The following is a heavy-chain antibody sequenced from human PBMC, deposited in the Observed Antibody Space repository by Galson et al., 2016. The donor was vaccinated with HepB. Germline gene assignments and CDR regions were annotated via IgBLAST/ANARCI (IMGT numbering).Heavy chain of an antibody. Sequence: SETLSLTCTVSGGSISSSYYWAWIRQPPGKGLEWIASIYYSGTSYYKPSLTSRVTISVDTSKSQFSLRLDSVTAADTGLYYCATGIVVAGKYYYHCMDVWGKGTTVTVSS. CDR3: ATGIVVAGKYYYHCMDV. CDR2: IYYSGTS. J-gene: IGHJ6*03. V-gene: IGHV4-39*01. CDR1: GGSISSSYY. D-gene: IGHD6-19*01.